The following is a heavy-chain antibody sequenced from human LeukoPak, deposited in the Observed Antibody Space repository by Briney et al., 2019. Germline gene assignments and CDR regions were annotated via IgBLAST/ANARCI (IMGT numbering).Heavy chain of an antibody. V-gene: IGHV3-23*01. D-gene: IGHD1-1*01. J-gene: IGHJ4*02. Sequence: GGSLRLPCAASGFTFSDYFMHWLRQAPGKGLVWVAGIGRRGDVAYYADSMQGRLAISRDNSGNTLYLQINSLRVEDTAVYYCAREHCGNCQNPGCDFDSWGQGTLVTASS. CDR1: GFTFSDYF. CDR2: IGRRGDVA. CDR3: AREHCGNCQNPGCDFDS.